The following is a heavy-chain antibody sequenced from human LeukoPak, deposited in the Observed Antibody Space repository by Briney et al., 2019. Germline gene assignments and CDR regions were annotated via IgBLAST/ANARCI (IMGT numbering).Heavy chain of an antibody. D-gene: IGHD4-17*01. CDR3: TANGDSDY. J-gene: IGHJ4*02. CDR1: GFTFSGST. Sequence: GGSLRLSCAASGFTFSGSTMHWVRQASGKGLEWVGRIKSKANNYATAYAASVKGRFIISRDDSKNTAYLQMNSLKTEDTALYYCTANGDSDYWGQGTLVTVSS. V-gene: IGHV3-73*01. CDR2: IKSKANNYAT.